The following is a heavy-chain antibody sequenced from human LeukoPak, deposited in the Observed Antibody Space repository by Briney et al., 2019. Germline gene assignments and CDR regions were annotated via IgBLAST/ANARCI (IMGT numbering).Heavy chain of an antibody. CDR3: VREDFWSGIADFDY. Sequence: ASVKVSCKASGYTFTSYGISWVRQAPGQGLEWMGWISAYNGNTNYAQKLQGRVTMTTDTSTSTAYMELRSLRSDDTAVYYCVREDFWSGIADFDYWGQGTLVTVSS. V-gene: IGHV1-18*01. CDR2: ISAYNGNT. CDR1: GYTFTSYG. D-gene: IGHD3-3*01. J-gene: IGHJ4*02.